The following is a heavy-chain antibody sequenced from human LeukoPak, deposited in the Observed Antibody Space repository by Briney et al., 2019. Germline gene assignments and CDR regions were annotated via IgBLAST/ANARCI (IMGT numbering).Heavy chain of an antibody. D-gene: IGHD3-3*01. Sequence: GGSLRLSCAASGFMFSDYAMTWVRQAPGKGLEWVSSISGTSTTTYYADSVKGRFTISRDVSKTTLYLQMNSLRAEDTAIYYCVEAILGMIVPWGQGTQVTVSS. CDR2: ISGTSTTT. CDR1: GFMFSDYA. CDR3: VEAILGMIVP. V-gene: IGHV3-23*01. J-gene: IGHJ4*02.